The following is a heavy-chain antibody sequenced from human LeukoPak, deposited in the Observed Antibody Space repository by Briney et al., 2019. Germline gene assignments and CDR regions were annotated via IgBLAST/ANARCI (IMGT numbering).Heavy chain of an antibody. D-gene: IGHD3-16*02. J-gene: IGHJ3*02. CDR1: GYTFTSYG. CDR2: ISAYNCNT. CDR3: ARDRKVMITFGGVIVRPTPLDI. Sequence: GASVKVSCKASGYTFTSYGISYVRQAPGQRLEWMGGISAYNCNTNYAQKLQGRVTMTTDTSTSTAYMELRSLRSDDTAVYYCARDRKVMITFGGVIVRPTPLDIWGQGTMVTVSS. V-gene: IGHV1-18*01.